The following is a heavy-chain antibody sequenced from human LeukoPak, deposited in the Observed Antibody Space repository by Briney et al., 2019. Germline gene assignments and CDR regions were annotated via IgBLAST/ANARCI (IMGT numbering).Heavy chain of an antibody. CDR3: ATPSETSYYDFWSGYRYFGY. D-gene: IGHD3-3*01. CDR2: ISHDESKK. Sequence: GGSLRLSCAASGFPFSTHAMHWVRQAPGKGLEWVAVISHDESKKYFAGSVKGRFTISRDNSKNTLYLQMNNLIPEDTGVYYCATPSETSYYDFWSGYRYFGYWGQGTLVTVSS. V-gene: IGHV3-30-3*01. J-gene: IGHJ4*02. CDR1: GFPFSTHA.